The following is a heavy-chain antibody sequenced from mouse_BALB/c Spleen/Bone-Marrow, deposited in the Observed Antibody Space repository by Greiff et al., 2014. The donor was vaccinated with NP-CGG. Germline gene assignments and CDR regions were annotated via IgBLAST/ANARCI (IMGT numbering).Heavy chain of an antibody. CDR2: IDPYYGGT. J-gene: IGHJ4*01. V-gene: IGHV1-39*01. CDR3: AISFSLRAIDY. CDR1: GYSFTGYN. Sequence: EVKLVESGPELEKPGASVKISCKASGYSFTGYNMNWVKQSNGKSLEWIGDIDPYYGGTNYNQKLKDKATLTVDKSSSTAYMQLKTLTSEVSDVYNSAISFSLRAIDYWGQGTSVTVSS. D-gene: IGHD1-1*01.